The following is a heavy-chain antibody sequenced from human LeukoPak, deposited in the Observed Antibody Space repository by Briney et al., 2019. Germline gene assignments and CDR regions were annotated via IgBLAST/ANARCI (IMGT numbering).Heavy chain of an antibody. Sequence: ASVKVSCKASGYTFTSYAMHWVRQAPGQRLEWMGWINAGNGNTKYSQKFQGRVTITRDTSASTAYMELSSLRSEDTAVCYCARDLGSCSSTSCYLGRIGWFDPWGQGTLVTVSS. D-gene: IGHD2-2*01. V-gene: IGHV1-3*01. CDR2: INAGNGNT. CDR3: ARDLGSCSSTSCYLGRIGWFDP. CDR1: GYTFTSYA. J-gene: IGHJ5*02.